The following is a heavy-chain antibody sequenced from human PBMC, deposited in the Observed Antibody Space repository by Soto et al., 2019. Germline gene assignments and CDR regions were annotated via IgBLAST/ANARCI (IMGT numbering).Heavy chain of an antibody. CDR2: INAGNGNT. D-gene: IGHD4-17*01. Sequence: ASVKVSCKASGYTFTSYAMHWVRQAPGQRLEWMGWINAGNGNTKYSQKFQGRVTITRDTSASTACMELSSLRSEDTAVYYCARVIPRSYGDFDYWGQGTLVTVSS. CDR1: GYTFTSYA. J-gene: IGHJ4*02. CDR3: ARVIPRSYGDFDY. V-gene: IGHV1-3*01.